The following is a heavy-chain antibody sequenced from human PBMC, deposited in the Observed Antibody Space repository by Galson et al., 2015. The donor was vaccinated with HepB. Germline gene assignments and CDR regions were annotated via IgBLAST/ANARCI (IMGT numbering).Heavy chain of an antibody. CDR2: ITVNNGNI. D-gene: IGHD3-22*01. V-gene: IGHV1-18*01. CDR3: ARGPYYYESSGYIPQFKHFYGMDV. Sequence: AVKVSCKASGHTFTSYGFSWVRQAPGQRLEWLGWITVNNGNINYAQDLQGRVHMTTDISTSTAFMELMSQRSDDTAVFYCARGPYYYESSGYIPQFKHFYGMDVWGQGTTVTVSS. J-gene: IGHJ6*02. CDR1: GHTFTSYG.